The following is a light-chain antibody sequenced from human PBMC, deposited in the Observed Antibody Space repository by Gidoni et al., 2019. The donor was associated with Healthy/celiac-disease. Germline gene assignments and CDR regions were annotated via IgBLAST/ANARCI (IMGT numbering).Light chain of an antibody. CDR3: QQSYSTPLT. V-gene: IGKV1-39*01. CDR1: QSISSY. Sequence: DIQMTQSPSSLSASVGDRVTITCRASQSISSYLNWYQQKPGKAPKPRIYAASSLQSGVPSRFSGSGSRTDFTLTISSLQPEDFATYYCQQSYSTPLTFGGGTKVEIK. CDR2: AAS. J-gene: IGKJ4*01.